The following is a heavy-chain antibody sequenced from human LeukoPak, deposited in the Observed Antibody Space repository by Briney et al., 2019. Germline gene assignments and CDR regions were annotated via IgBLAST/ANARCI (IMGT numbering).Heavy chain of an antibody. CDR3: ARDQPLYGDYSFVY. Sequence: SETLSLTCTVSGGSISSYYWSWIRRPPGKGLEWIGYIYYSGSTNYNPSLKSRVTISVDTSKNQFSLKLSSVTAADTAVYYCARDQPLYGDYSFVYWGQGTLVTVSS. J-gene: IGHJ4*02. D-gene: IGHD4-17*01. V-gene: IGHV4-59*01. CDR2: IYYSGST. CDR1: GGSISSYY.